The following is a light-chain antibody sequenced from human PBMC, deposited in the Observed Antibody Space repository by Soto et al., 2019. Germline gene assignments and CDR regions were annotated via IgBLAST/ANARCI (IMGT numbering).Light chain of an antibody. CDR1: RSNIESNT. Sequence: QSVLTQPPSASGTPGQRVTISCSGSRSNIESNTVNWYQQLPGTAPKLLIFNNNQWPSGVPDRCSGSKSGTSASLAISGLQSGDEADYYCAAWDDSLNGWVFGGGTKLTVL. CDR3: AAWDDSLNGWV. V-gene: IGLV1-44*01. CDR2: NNN. J-gene: IGLJ3*02.